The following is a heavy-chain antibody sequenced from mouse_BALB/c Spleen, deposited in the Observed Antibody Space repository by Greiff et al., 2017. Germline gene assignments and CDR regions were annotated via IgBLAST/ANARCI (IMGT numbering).Heavy chain of an antibody. J-gene: IGHJ2*01. D-gene: IGHD2-3*01. Sequence: EVMLVESGGGLVQPGGSRKLSCAASGFTFSSFGMHWVRQAPEKGLEWVAYISSGSSTIYYADTVKGRFTISRDNPKNTLFLQMTSLRSEDTAMYYCARDGYYVDYFDYWGQGTTLTVSS. V-gene: IGHV5-17*02. CDR3: ARDGYYVDYFDY. CDR1: GFTFSSFG. CDR2: ISSGSSTI.